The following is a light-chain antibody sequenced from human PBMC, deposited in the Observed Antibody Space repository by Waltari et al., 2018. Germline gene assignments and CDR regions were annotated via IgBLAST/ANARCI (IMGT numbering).Light chain of an antibody. CDR2: GAS. J-gene: IGKJ2*01. CDR1: QSVSSN. Sequence: EIVMTQSPATLSVSPGERATLPCRASQSVSSNLAWYQQKPGQAPRLLIYGASTRATGIPARFSGSVSGTEFTLTISSLQSEDFAVYYCQQYNNWPLYTFGQGTKLEIK. V-gene: IGKV3-15*01. CDR3: QQYNNWPLYT.